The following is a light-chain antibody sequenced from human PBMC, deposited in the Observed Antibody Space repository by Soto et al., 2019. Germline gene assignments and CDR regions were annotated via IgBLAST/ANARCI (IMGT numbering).Light chain of an antibody. J-gene: IGKJ1*01. Sequence: DIQMTQSPSSLSASEGDRVTISCRASQSISTYLNWYQQKPGTAPKHLIYRAASVKSGVPPRFSGSGSGRHFTLTISSLHPEDSATYFCQHRYSSPPWTFGQGTKVEVK. CDR1: QSISTY. CDR2: RAA. V-gene: IGKV1-39*01. CDR3: QHRYSSPPWT.